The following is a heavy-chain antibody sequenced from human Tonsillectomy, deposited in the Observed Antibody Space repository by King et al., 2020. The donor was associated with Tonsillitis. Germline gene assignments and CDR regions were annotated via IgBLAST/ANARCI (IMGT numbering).Heavy chain of an antibody. CDR3: VRETSYDFWSGYPNWFDP. V-gene: IGHV4-61*02. Sequence: QLQESGPGLVKPSQTLSLTCNVSGGSISSGSYYWSWIRQPAGKGLEWIGRIYTSGSTNYHPSLKSRFTMSVAPSKNQFSLKLSSVTAADTAVYYCVRETSYDFWSGYPNWFDPWGQGTLVTVSS. D-gene: IGHD3-3*01. J-gene: IGHJ5*02. CDR1: GGSISSGSYY. CDR2: IYTSGST.